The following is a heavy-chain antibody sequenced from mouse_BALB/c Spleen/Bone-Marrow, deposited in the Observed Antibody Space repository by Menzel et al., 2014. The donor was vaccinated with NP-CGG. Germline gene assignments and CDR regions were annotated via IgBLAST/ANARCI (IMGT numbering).Heavy chain of an antibody. V-gene: IGHV1-69*02. CDR1: GYTFTSYW. D-gene: IGHD2-2*01. CDR3: ARSTGYYWYFDV. Sequence: LVESGAELVKPGAPVKLSCKASGYTFTSYWMNWVKQRPGRGLEWIGRIDPSDSETHYNQKFKDKATLTVDKSSSTAYIQLSSLTSEDSAVYYCARSTGYYWYFDVWGAGTTVTVSS. J-gene: IGHJ1*01. CDR2: IDPSDSET.